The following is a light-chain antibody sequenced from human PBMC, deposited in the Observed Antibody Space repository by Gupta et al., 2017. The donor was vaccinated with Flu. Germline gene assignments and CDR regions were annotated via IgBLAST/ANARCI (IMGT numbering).Light chain of an antibody. J-gene: IGKJ4*01. CDR2: WAS. CDR3: QQYDSTPRLT. Sequence: LGERATINCKSSQNGLYSSNNKNYLAWYQQKPGQPPKLLIYWASTREAGVPDRFSGSGSGTDFTLTISSLQAEDVAVYYCQQYDSTPRLTFGGGTKVEIK. V-gene: IGKV4-1*01. CDR1: QNGLYSSNNKNY.